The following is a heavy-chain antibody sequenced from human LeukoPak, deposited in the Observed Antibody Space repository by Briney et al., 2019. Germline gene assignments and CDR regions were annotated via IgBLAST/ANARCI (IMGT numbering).Heavy chain of an antibody. D-gene: IGHD3-22*01. Sequence: GGSLRLSCATSGFTFMNYAMNWVRQAPGKGLEWVSVIYSGGSPDYAASAKGRFTISTDNSKNTLYLQMNSLRVEDTAVYYCARDGADNSGYYFGSLWGQGTVVTVSS. CDR2: IYSGGSP. CDR3: ARDGADNSGYYFGSL. J-gene: IGHJ3*01. V-gene: IGHV3-53*01. CDR1: GFTFMNYA.